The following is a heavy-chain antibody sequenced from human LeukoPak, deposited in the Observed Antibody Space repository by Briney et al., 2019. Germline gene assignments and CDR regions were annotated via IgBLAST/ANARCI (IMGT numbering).Heavy chain of an antibody. CDR3: ARGSTVGD. CDR1: GFTFSSYW. CDR2: IKQDGSET. V-gene: IGHV3-7*01. D-gene: IGHD1-1*01. J-gene: IGHJ4*02. Sequence: GGSLRLSCAASGFTFSSYWMTWARQAPGKGLEWVANIKQDGSETHYVDSAKGRFTISRDNAKNSLFLQMNSLRAEDTAVHYCARGSTVGDWGQGTLVTVSS.